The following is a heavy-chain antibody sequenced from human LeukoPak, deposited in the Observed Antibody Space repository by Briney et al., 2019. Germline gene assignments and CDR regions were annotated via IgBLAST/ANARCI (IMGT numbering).Heavy chain of an antibody. CDR1: GGTFSSYA. D-gene: IGHD5-24*01. V-gene: IGHV1-69*05. J-gene: IGHJ4*02. CDR3: ARASVEMATIGFDY. CDR2: IIPIFGTA. Sequence: ASVKVSCKASGGTFSSYAISWVRQAPGQGLEWMGGIIPIFGTANYVQKFQGRVTITTDESTSTAYMELSSLRSEDTAVYYCARASVEMATIGFDYWGQGTLVTVSS.